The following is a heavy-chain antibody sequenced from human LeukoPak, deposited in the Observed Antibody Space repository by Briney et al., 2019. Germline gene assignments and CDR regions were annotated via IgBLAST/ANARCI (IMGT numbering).Heavy chain of an antibody. CDR3: ARDLIVDTIAGIYYYYYGMDV. J-gene: IGHJ6*02. D-gene: IGHD5-12*01. CDR1: GYTFTGYY. CDR2: INPNSGGT. Sequence: ASVKVSCKASGYTFTGYYMHWVRQAPGQGLEWMGWINPNSGGTNYAQKFQGRVTMTRDTSISTAYMELSRLRSDDTAVYYCARDLIVDTIAGIYYYYYGMDVWGQGTTVTVSS. V-gene: IGHV1-2*02.